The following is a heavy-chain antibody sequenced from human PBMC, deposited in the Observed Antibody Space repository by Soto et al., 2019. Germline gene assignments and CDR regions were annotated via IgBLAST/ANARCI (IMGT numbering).Heavy chain of an antibody. CDR3: ARDFAYFDS. CDR1: GGSMSPYY. Sequence: PSETLSLTCTVSGGSMSPYYWSWIRQPPGKGLEWIGYVYHTGRTSYNPSLKSRVSISMDTSKNQFSLNLDSVTAADTAVYFCARDFAYFDSWGQGTLVTVSS. CDR2: VYHTGRT. D-gene: IGHD3-3*01. J-gene: IGHJ4*02. V-gene: IGHV4-59*01.